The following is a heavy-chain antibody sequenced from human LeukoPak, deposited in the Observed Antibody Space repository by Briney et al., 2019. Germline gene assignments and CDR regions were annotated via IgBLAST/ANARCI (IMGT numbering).Heavy chain of an antibody. CDR1: GGSFSGYY. V-gene: IGHV4-34*01. Sequence: SETLSLTCAVYGGSFSGYYWSWIRQPPGKGLEWIGEINRSGSTNYNPSLKSRVTISVDTSKNQFSLKLSSVTAADTAVYYCARGLRLGLYGSGFDPWGQGTLVTVSS. J-gene: IGHJ5*02. D-gene: IGHD3-10*01. CDR3: ARGLRLGLYGSGFDP. CDR2: INRSGST.